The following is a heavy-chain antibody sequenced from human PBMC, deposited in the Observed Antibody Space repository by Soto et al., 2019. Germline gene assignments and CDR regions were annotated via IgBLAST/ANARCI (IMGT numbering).Heavy chain of an antibody. CDR1: GFTIGDYW. J-gene: IGHJ4*02. CDR2: IKQDGSEK. V-gene: IGHV3-7*01. D-gene: IGHD3-22*01. Sequence: GGSLRLSCAASGFTIGDYWMSLVRQAPGKGLEWVANIKQDGSEKYYVDSVKGRFTISRDSAKNSLYLQMNSLRGEDTTVYYCARTIVVVVPDNFDHWGQGTLVPVSS. CDR3: ARTIVVVVPDNFDH.